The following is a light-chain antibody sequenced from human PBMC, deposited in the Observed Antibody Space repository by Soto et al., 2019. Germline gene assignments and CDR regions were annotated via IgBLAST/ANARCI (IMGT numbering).Light chain of an antibody. J-gene: IGLJ1*01. CDR3: QSYHSSYPYV. CDR2: EDN. CDR1: GGSIASGY. Sequence: NFMLTQPQSVSESPGKTVTISCTRSGGSIASGYVQWYRQRPGSAPTTVIYEDNQRPSGVPDRFSGSIDSSSNSASLTISGLQTEDEADYYCQSYHSSYPYVFGTGTKVTVL. V-gene: IGLV6-57*03.